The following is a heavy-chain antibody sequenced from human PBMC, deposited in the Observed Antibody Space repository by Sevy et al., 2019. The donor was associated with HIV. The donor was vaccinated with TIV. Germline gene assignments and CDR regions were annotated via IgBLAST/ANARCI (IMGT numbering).Heavy chain of an antibody. V-gene: IGHV1-2*06. CDR2: INPNSGGT. J-gene: IGHJ3*02. Sequence: ASVKVSCKASGYTFTGYYMHWVRQAPGQGLEWMGRINPNSGGTNYAQKVQGRVTMTRDTSISTAYMELSRLRTDDTAVYYCARAARIAARRVDAFDIWGQGTMVTVSS. CDR1: GYTFTGYY. D-gene: IGHD6-6*01. CDR3: ARAARIAARRVDAFDI.